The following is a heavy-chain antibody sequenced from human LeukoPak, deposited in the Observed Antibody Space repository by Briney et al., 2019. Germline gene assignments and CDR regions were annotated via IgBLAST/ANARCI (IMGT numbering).Heavy chain of an antibody. CDR2: TRNRANSHTT. Sequence: GGSLRLSCAAPGFIFSDHYMDWVRQAPGKGLEWVGRTRNRANSHTTEYAASVKGRFTISRDDSKNSLYLQMNSLKTEDTAVYHCVRGGTAYYFDYWGQGTLVTVSS. V-gene: IGHV3-72*01. CDR1: GFIFSDHY. D-gene: IGHD1-1*01. CDR3: VRGGTAYYFDY. J-gene: IGHJ4*02.